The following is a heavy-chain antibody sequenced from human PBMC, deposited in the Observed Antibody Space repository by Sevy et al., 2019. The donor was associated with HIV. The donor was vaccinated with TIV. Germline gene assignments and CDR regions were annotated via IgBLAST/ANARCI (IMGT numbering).Heavy chain of an antibody. V-gene: IGHV3-30*02. CDR2: IRYDGGYI. J-gene: IGHJ5*01. CDR3: AKGQTGDS. Sequence: GGSLRLSCAASGFTFSGYGMHWVRQAPGKGLEWVAFIRYDGGYIYDADSVKGRFTSSRDNSKSTLYLQMNSLRAEDTAIYYCAKGQTGDSWGQGTLVTVSS. CDR1: GFTFSGYG.